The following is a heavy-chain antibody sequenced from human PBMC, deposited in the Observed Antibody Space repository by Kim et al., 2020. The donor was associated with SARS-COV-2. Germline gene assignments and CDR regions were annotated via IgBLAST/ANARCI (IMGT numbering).Heavy chain of an antibody. CDR1: GFLFSTYG. J-gene: IGHJ3*02. Sequence: GGSLRLSCAASGFLFSTYGMHWVRQAPGKGLEWVAIISYDGNHKYFADSVKGRFTISRDNSKNTLYLQMNSLRAEDTAVYYCAKRVNERSAGFDIWGQGTMVTVSS. D-gene: IGHD3-10*01. V-gene: IGHV3-30*18. CDR2: ISYDGNHK. CDR3: AKRVNERSAGFDI.